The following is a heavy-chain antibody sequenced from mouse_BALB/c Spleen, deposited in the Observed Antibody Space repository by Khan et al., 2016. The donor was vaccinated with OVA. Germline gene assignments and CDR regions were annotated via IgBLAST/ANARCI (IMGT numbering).Heavy chain of an antibody. Sequence: VQLQQSGPGLVKPSQSLSLTCTVTGYSITSDYAWNWIRQFPGNKLEWMGYISYSGSTSYNPSLKSRISITRDTSTNQFFLQLNSVTTEDTATYFCARSIMANWGQGTTLTVSS. J-gene: IGHJ2*01. V-gene: IGHV3-2*02. CDR2: ISYSGST. CDR1: GYSITSDYA. CDR3: ARSIMAN.